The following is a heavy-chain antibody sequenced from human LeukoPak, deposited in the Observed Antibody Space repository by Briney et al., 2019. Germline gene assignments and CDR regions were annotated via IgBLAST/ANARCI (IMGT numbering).Heavy chain of an antibody. Sequence: SGGSLRLSCAGSGFTFSSYPMTWVRQAPGKGLDWVSTIDTSGNTDYADSVKGRFTTSRDNSRNTLYLQMNSLRAEDTAVYFCAKYSRPSSRVFDYWGQGTLATVSP. CDR3: AKYSRPSSRVFDY. D-gene: IGHD6-13*01. J-gene: IGHJ4*02. CDR1: GFTFSSYP. CDR2: IDTSGNT. V-gene: IGHV3-23*01.